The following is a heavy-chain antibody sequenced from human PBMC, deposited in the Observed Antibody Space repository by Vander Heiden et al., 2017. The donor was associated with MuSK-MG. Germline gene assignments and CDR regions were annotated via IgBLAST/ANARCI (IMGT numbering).Heavy chain of an antibody. CDR1: GYSFTSYW. CDR3: ARHGRRHGYFDL. J-gene: IGHJ2*01. CDR2: IDPSESYT. V-gene: IGHV5-10-1*03. Sequence: EVQLVQSGAEVKKPGESLRISCKGSGYSFTSYWISWVRQMPGKGLEWMGRIDPSESYTNYSPAFQGHVTISADKSIRTAYLKWRRMKASDTAMYYFARHGRRHGYFDLWGLGTLVTVSS.